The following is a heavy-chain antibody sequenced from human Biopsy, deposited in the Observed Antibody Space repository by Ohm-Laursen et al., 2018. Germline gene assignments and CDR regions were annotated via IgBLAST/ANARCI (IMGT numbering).Heavy chain of an antibody. CDR3: ARNVRGYNYGLLEY. Sequence: SLRLSCAASGFTFKVYAMNWIRQTPEKGLEWVSVVGGGGRLTDHTDFADSVRGRFTISRDNSKNKLYLDMINLRAEDTAIYYCARNVRGYNYGLLEYWGQGVMVTVSS. J-gene: IGHJ4*02. CDR2: VGGGGRLTDHT. CDR1: GFTFKVYA. V-gene: IGHV3-23*01. D-gene: IGHD5-18*01.